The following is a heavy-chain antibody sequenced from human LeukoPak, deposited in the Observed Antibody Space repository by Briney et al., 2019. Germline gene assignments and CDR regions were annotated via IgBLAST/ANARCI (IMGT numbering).Heavy chain of an antibody. V-gene: IGHV4-30-2*01. CDR2: IYHSGST. Sequence: TLSLTCTVSGGSISSGGYYWSWIRQPPGKGLEWIGYIYHSGSTYYNPSLKSRVTISVDRSKNQFSLKLSSVTAADTAVYYCARVIAAAGTNWFDPWGQGTLVTVSS. CDR1: GGSISSGGYY. CDR3: ARVIAAAGTNWFDP. J-gene: IGHJ5*02. D-gene: IGHD6-13*01.